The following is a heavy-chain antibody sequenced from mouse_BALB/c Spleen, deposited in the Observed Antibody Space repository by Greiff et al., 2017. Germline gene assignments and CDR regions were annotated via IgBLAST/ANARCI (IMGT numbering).Heavy chain of an antibody. CDR3: ARCPLYGNYVPWFAY. D-gene: IGHD2-1*01. CDR2: ISSGSSTI. Sequence: EVQVVESGGGLVQPGGSRKLSCAASGFTFSSFGMHWVRQAPEKGLEWVAYISSGSSTIYYADTVKGRFTISRDNPKNTLFLQMTSLRSEDTAMYYCARCPLYGNYVPWFAYWGQGTLVTVSA. J-gene: IGHJ3*01. CDR1: GFTFSSFG. V-gene: IGHV5-17*02.